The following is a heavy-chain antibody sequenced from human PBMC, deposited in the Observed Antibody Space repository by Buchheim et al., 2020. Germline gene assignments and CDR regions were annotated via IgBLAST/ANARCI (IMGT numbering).Heavy chain of an antibody. CDR3: ARDRGVVVVPAVRGAANWFGP. V-gene: IGHV3-30*01. CDR2: ISYDGTNK. J-gene: IGHJ5*01. Sequence: QVQLVESGGGVVQPGRSLRLSCAASGFTFSSYAMHWVRQAPGKGLEWVAIISYDGTNKYYADAVKGRFTISRDNSKNTLYLQMNSLTTEDTAVYYCARDRGVVVVPAVRGAANWFGPWGQGTL. CDR1: GFTFSSYA. D-gene: IGHD2-15*01.